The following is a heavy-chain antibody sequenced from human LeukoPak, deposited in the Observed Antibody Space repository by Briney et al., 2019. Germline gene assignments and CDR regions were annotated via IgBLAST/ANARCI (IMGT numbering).Heavy chain of an antibody. CDR2: IYHSGST. CDR3: ARATLKPYSSSWYGWFDP. Sequence: SQTLPLTCAVSGGSISSGGYSWSWIRQPPGKGLEWIGYIYHSGSTYYNPSLKSRVTISVDRSKNQFSLKLSSVTAADTAVYYCARATLKPYSSSWYGWFDPWGQGTLVTVSS. D-gene: IGHD6-13*01. J-gene: IGHJ5*02. CDR1: GGSISSGGYS. V-gene: IGHV4-30-2*01.